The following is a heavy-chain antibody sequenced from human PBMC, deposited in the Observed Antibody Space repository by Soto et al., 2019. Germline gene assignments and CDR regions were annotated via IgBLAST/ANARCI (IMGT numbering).Heavy chain of an antibody. Sequence: GGSLRLSCAASGFTFSSYSMNWVRQAPGKGLEWVSSISSSSSYIYYADSVKGRFTISRDNAKNSLYLQMNSLRAEDTAVYYCARGAIAYYYDSSGIFDYWGQGTLVTVSS. CDR2: ISSSSSYI. CDR1: GFTFSSYS. V-gene: IGHV3-21*01. J-gene: IGHJ4*02. CDR3: ARGAIAYYYDSSGIFDY. D-gene: IGHD3-22*01.